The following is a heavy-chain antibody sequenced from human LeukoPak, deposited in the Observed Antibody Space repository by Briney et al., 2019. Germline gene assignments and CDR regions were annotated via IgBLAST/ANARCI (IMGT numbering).Heavy chain of an antibody. CDR3: ARGYSGYPSYYYYMDV. CDR2: IYYSGST. V-gene: IGHV4-59*01. CDR1: GGSISSYY. Sequence: SETLSLTCTVSGGSISSYYWSWIRQPPGKGLEWIGYIYYSGSTNYNPSLKSRVTISVDTSKNQFSLKLSSVIAADTAVYYCARGYSGYPSYYYYMDVWGKGTTVTISS. D-gene: IGHD5-12*01. J-gene: IGHJ6*03.